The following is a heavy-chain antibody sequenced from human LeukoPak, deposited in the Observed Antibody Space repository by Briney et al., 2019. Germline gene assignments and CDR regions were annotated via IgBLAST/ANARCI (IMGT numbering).Heavy chain of an antibody. J-gene: IGHJ3*02. CDR3: TRDVREAYDI. CDR2: INQDGSEK. V-gene: IGHV3-7*01. Sequence: PGGSLRLSCEASGFRFGSFWMNWVRQAPGKGPERVANINQDGSEKLYVDSVKGRFTISRDNAKNSLYLQMNSLRVEDTAVYYCTRDVREAYDIWGHGTMVTVSS. CDR1: GFRFGSFW. D-gene: IGHD3-16*01.